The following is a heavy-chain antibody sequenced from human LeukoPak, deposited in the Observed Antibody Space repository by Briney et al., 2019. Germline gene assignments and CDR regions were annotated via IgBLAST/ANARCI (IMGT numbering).Heavy chain of an antibody. V-gene: IGHV4-4*02. CDR3: ARRGGMITFGGVIVPYYFDY. CDR1: GGSISSANW. D-gene: IGHD3-16*02. CDR2: MYHTGST. J-gene: IGHJ4*01. Sequence: SETLSLTCAVSGGSISSANWWTWVRQPPGQGLEWIGEMYHTGSTNYNPSLKSRVTISVDTSKNQFSLKLSSVTAADTAVYYCARRGGMITFGGVIVPYYFDYWGQGTLVTVSS.